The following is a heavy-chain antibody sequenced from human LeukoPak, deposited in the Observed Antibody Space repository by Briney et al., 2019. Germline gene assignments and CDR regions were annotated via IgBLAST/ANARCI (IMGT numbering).Heavy chain of an antibody. CDR3: ARETIHYDILTGYSS. J-gene: IGHJ5*02. Sequence: ASVKVSCKASGGTFSSYAISWVRQAPGQGVEWMGGIIPIFGTANYAQKFQGRVTVTTDESTSTAYMELSSLRSEDTAVYYCARETIHYDILTGYSSWGQGTLVTVSS. CDR2: IIPIFGTA. V-gene: IGHV1-69*05. D-gene: IGHD3-9*01. CDR1: GGTFSSYA.